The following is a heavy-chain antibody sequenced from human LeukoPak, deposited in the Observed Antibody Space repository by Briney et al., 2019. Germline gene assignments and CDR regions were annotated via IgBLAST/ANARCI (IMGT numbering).Heavy chain of an antibody. CDR1: GFTFSSYS. V-gene: IGHV3-21*01. CDR3: AINAAAGTS. D-gene: IGHD6-13*01. Sequence: GGSLRLSCAASGFTFSSYSMNWVRQAPGKGLEWVSSISSSSSCIYYADSVKGRFTISRDNAKNSLYLQMNSLRAEDTAVYYCAINAAAGTSWGQGTLVTVSS. CDR2: ISSSSSCI. J-gene: IGHJ5*02.